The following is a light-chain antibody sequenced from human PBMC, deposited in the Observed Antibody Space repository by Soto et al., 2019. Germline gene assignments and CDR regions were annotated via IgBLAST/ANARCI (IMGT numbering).Light chain of an antibody. CDR1: QSVSSN. Sequence: EIVMTQSPATLSVSPGERATLSCRASQSVSSNLAWYQQKPGQAPRLLISGASTRATGIPARFSGSGSETEFTLTISSLQSEYFAVYYCQQYNNWWTFGQGTKVEIK. V-gene: IGKV3-15*01. CDR2: GAS. CDR3: QQYNNWWT. J-gene: IGKJ1*01.